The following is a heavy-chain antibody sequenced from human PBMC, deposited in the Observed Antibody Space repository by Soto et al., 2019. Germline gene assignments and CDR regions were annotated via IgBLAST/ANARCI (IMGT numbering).Heavy chain of an antibody. CDR2: MNPNSGNT. Sequence: QVQLVQSGAEVKKPGASVKVSCKASGYTFTSYDINWVRQATGQGLEWMGWMNPNSGNTGYAQKFQGRVTMTRNTSISTAYMELSSLRSEDTAVYYCARGLAEVVISFYYYYMDVWGKGTPVTVSS. D-gene: IGHD3-22*01. J-gene: IGHJ6*03. CDR3: ARGLAEVVISFYYYYMDV. CDR1: GYTFTSYD. V-gene: IGHV1-8*01.